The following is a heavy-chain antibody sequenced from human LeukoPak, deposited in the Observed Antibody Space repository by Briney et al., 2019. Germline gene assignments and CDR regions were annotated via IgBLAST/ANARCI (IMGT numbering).Heavy chain of an antibody. CDR1: GFTFSTYA. J-gene: IGHJ4*02. Sequence: PGGSLSLSCAASGFTFSTYAMSWVRQAPGKGLEWVSGISGRGGSTYYADSVKGRFTISRDNSKNTLYLQMNSLRVEDTAVYYCAKADSARGVTLKSTIDYWGQGTLVTVSS. V-gene: IGHV3-23*01. CDR2: ISGRGGST. D-gene: IGHD2-21*02. CDR3: AKADSARGVTLKSTIDY.